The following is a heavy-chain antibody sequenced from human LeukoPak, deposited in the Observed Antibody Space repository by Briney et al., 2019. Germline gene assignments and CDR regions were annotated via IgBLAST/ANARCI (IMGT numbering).Heavy chain of an antibody. CDR3: ARGRGSSSGNAFDI. D-gene: IGHD3-22*01. J-gene: IGHJ3*02. V-gene: IGHV3-13*01. CDR1: GFTFSSYD. CDR2: IGTAGDT. Sequence: GGSQRLSCAASGFTFSSYDMHWVRQATGKGLEWVSAIGTAGDTYYPGSVKGRFTISRENAKNSLYLQMNSLRAGDTAVYYCARGRGSSSGNAFDIWGQGTMVTVSS.